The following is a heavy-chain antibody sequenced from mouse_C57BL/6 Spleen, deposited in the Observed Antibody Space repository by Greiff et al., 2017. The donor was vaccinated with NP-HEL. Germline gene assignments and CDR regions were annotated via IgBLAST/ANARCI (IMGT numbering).Heavy chain of an antibody. J-gene: IGHJ3*01. CDR1: GYTFTSYW. D-gene: IGHD2-4*01. CDR2: INPSNGGT. V-gene: IGHV1-53*01. CDR3: ARKEGIWDYAPWFAY. Sequence: VQLQQSGTELVKPGASVKLSCKASGYTFTSYWMHWVKQRPGQGLEWIGNINPSNGGTNYNEKFKSKATLTVDKSSSTAYMQLSSLTSEDSAVYYCARKEGIWDYAPWFAYWGQGTLVTVSA.